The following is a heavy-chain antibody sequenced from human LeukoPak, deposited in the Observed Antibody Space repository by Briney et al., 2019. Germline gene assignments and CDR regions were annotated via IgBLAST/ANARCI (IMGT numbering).Heavy chain of an antibody. D-gene: IGHD6-13*01. CDR3: AREIWAGSSWAPPSFDY. CDR2: ISSSSSYI. Sequence: GGSLRLSCAASGFTFSSYSMNWVRQAPGKGLEWVSSISSSSSYIYYADSVKGRFTISRDNAKHSLYLQMNSLRAEDTAVYYCAREIWAGSSWAPPSFDYWGQGTLVTVSS. CDR1: GFTFSSYS. J-gene: IGHJ4*02. V-gene: IGHV3-21*01.